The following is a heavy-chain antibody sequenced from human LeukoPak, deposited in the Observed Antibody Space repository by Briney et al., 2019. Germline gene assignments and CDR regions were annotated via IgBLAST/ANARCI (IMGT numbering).Heavy chain of an antibody. Sequence: SETLSLTVTVSGGSIRSGYCGWRTLQPPGKGLERIGSIYNSGITYYNPPLKRGVTISVDTSKNQFSLRLSSVTAADTAVYYIARTATYYNNYYFDYTGEGTLVTASS. J-gene: IGHJ4*02. CDR3: ARTATYYNNYYFDY. CDR2: IYNSGIT. D-gene: IGHD3-10*01. V-gene: IGHV4-38-2*02. CDR1: GGSIRSGYC.